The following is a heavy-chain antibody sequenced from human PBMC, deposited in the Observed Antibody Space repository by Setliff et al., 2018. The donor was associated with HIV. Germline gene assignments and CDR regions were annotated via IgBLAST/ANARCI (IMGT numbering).Heavy chain of an antibody. CDR3: ARGRDYTGSRFRPFYLDF. Sequence: SETLSLTCAVYGGSFSAYHWSWIRQTPGKGMEWLGEINNSGSTAYNLALESRVSMSIDTSKNQFSLKLTSVTAADTAIYYCARGRDYTGSRFRPFYLDFWGHGNLVTV. CDR2: INNSGST. V-gene: IGHV4-34*01. CDR1: GGSFSAYH. D-gene: IGHD3-3*01. J-gene: IGHJ4*01.